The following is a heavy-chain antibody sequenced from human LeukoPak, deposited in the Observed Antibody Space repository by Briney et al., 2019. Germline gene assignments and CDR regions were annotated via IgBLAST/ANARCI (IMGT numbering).Heavy chain of an antibody. CDR1: GYTFTSYD. V-gene: IGHV1-8*01. D-gene: IGHD3/OR15-3a*01. CDR2: MNPNSGNT. J-gene: IGHJ6*03. Sequence: ASVKVSCKASGYTFTSYDINWVRQATGQGLEWLGWMNPNSGNTGYAQKFQGRVTMTKNTSITTAYMELSSLRSEDTAVYYCARALSWTTDSYYYMDVWGKGTTVTVSS. CDR3: ARALSWTTDSYYYMDV.